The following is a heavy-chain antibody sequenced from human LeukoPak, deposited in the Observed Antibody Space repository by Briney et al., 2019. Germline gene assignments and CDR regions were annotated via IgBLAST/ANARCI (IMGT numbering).Heavy chain of an antibody. V-gene: IGHV3-30*18. CDR3: AKGGVATVDYLDY. CDR1: GFTFGSYG. Sequence: GGSLRLSCAASGFTFGSYGMHWVRQAPGKGLEWVAVISFDGRNTYYADSVKGRFTISRDDSKNTLYLQMNSPRADDTAVYYCAKGGVATVDYLDYWGQGTLVTVSS. CDR2: ISFDGRNT. D-gene: IGHD5-12*01. J-gene: IGHJ4*02.